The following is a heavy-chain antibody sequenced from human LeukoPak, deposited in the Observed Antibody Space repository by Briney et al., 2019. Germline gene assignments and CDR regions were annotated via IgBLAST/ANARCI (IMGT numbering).Heavy chain of an antibody. CDR1: GYTFTSYG. CDR3: ASDNNYSNYHNWFDL. J-gene: IGHJ5*02. Sequence: ASVKVSCKASGYTFTSYGIIWVRQAPGQGLEWMGWISAFNGNTNYAQKLQGRVTMTTDTSTSTAYMELRSLRSDDTAVYYCASDNNYSNYHNWFDLWGQGTLVTGSS. D-gene: IGHD4-11*01. CDR2: ISAFNGNT. V-gene: IGHV1-18*01.